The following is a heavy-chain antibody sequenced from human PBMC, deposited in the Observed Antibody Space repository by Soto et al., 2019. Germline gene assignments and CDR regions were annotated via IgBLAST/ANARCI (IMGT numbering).Heavy chain of an antibody. D-gene: IGHD4-4*01. CDR1: GFPFSSYV. CDR2: ISGGGSNT. V-gene: IGHV3-23*01. J-gene: IGHJ4*02. CDR3: AKDSNKYSSSLRGRYLDY. Sequence: EVQLLESGGGLVQRGGSLRLSCAASGFPFSSYVMSWVRQAPGKGLEWVSGISGGGSNTFYADSVKGRFTISRDNSKNTLLLQINSLGAEDTAVYYCAKDSNKYSSSLRGRYLDYWGQGIGVTVSS.